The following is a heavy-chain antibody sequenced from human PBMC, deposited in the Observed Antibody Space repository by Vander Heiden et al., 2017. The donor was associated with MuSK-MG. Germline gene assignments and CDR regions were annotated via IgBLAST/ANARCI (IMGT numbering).Heavy chain of an antibody. CDR1: GGSISSYY. J-gene: IGHJ6*03. Sequence: QVQLQESGPGLVKPSETLSLTCTVSGGSISSYYWSWIRQPAGKGLEWIGRIYTSGSTNYNPSLKSRVTMSVDTSKNQFSLKLSSVTAADTAVYYCAREHSGYSYGLYYYYYMDVWGKGTTVTVSS. D-gene: IGHD5-18*01. CDR2: IYTSGST. V-gene: IGHV4-4*07. CDR3: AREHSGYSYGLYYYYYMDV.